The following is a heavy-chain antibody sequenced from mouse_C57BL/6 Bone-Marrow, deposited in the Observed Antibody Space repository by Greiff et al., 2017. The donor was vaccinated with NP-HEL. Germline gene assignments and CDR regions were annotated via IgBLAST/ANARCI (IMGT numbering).Heavy chain of an antibody. CDR2: IYPGSGST. J-gene: IGHJ2*01. CDR1: GYTFTSYW. V-gene: IGHV1-55*01. Sequence: QVQLQQPGAELVKPGASVKMSCKASGYTFTSYWITWVKQRPGQGLEWIGDIYPGSGSTNYNEKFKSKATLTVDTSSSTAYMQLSSLTSEDSAVYYCARSYLLWLRRGGYYFDYWGQGTTLTVSS. D-gene: IGHD2-2*01. CDR3: ARSYLLWLRRGGYYFDY.